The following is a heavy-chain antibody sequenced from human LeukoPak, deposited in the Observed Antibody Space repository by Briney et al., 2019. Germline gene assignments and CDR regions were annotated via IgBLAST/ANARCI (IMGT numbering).Heavy chain of an antibody. CDR3: ARGLITMIVVTDAFDI. Sequence: SETLSLTCTVSGGSISSYYWSWIRQPAGKGLEWIGRIYTSGSTNYNPSLKSRVTMSVDTSKNQFSLKLSSVTAADTAVYCCARGLITMIVVTDAFDIWGQGTMVTVSS. J-gene: IGHJ3*02. V-gene: IGHV4-4*07. CDR2: IYTSGST. D-gene: IGHD3-22*01. CDR1: GGSISSYY.